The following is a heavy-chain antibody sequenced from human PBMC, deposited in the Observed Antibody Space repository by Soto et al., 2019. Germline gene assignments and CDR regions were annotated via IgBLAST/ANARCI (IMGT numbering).Heavy chain of an antibody. V-gene: IGHV3-74*01. J-gene: IGHJ4*02. D-gene: IGHD2-21*01. CDR1: GFTFSSNW. CDR2: INTDGSAT. Sequence: EVQLVESGGGLVQPGGSLRLSCAASGFTFSSNWMHWVRRVPGRGLVWVARINTDGSATNYVDSVKGRFTVSRDNAKNTLYLQMNSLRVEDTAVYYCARDGEGFWGQGTLV. CDR3: ARDGEGF.